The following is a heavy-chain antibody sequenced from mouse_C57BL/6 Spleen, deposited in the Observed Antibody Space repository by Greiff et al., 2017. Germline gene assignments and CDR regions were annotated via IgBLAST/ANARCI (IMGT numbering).Heavy chain of an antibody. Sequence: EVKVVESGAELVKPGASVKLSCTASGFNIKDYYMHWVKQRTEQGLEWIGRIDPDDGETKYAPNFQGKATITADTSSNTAYLQLSRLTSEDTAVYYCAAGGEAWFAYWGQGALVTVSA. CDR3: AAGGEAWFAY. J-gene: IGHJ3*01. CDR1: GFNIKDYY. CDR2: IDPDDGET. V-gene: IGHV14-2*01.